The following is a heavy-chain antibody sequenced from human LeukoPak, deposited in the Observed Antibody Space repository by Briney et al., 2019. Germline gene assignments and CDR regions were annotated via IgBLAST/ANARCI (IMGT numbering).Heavy chain of an antibody. V-gene: IGHV3-21*01. CDR3: ASGFSSSPYFDY. CDR2: ITGSSSYI. Sequence: GGSLRLSCAASGFTFSTYYMNWVRQAPGKGLEWASFITGSSSYIYYTDSVKGRFTISRDNAKNSLFLQMNSLRDEDTAVYYCASGFSSSPYFDYWGQGTLVTVSS. D-gene: IGHD6-6*01. CDR1: GFTFSTYY. J-gene: IGHJ4*02.